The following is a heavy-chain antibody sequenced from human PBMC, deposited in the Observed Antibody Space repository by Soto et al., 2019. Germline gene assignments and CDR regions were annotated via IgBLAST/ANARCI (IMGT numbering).Heavy chain of an antibody. J-gene: IGHJ6*02. D-gene: IGHD3-22*01. CDR2: ISGSGGST. CDR1: GFTFSSYA. V-gene: IGHV3-23*01. Sequence: GESLKISCAASGFTFSSYAMSWVRQAPGKGLEWVSAISGSGGSTYYADSVKGRFTISRDNSKNTLYLQMNSLRAEDTAVYYCAKDLGWDYYNSSDTYYYYGMDVWGQGTTVTVSS. CDR3: AKDLGWDYYNSSDTYYYYGMDV.